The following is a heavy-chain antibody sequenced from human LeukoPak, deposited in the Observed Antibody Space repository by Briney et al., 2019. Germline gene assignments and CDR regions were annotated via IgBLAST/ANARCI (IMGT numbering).Heavy chain of an antibody. V-gene: IGHV3-64*01. CDR3: AREGSIAVAFDY. CDR2: ISSNGGST. D-gene: IGHD6-19*01. CDR1: GFTFSSYA. Sequence: GGSLRLSCAASGFTFSSYAMHWVRQAPGKGLEYVSAISSNGGSTYYANSVKGRFTISRDNSKNTLYLQMGSLRAEDMAVYYCAREGSIAVAFDYWGQGTLVTASS. J-gene: IGHJ4*02.